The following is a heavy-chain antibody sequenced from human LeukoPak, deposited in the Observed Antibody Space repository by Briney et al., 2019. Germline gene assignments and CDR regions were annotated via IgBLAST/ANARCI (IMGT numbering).Heavy chain of an antibody. D-gene: IGHD2-15*01. Sequence: GGSLRLSCAASGFTFSSYSMNWVRQAPGKGLEWVSYIKSGGWSIYYADSVKGRFTISRDDAKNSLYLQMNGLRPEDTAIYYCARGGRCSGAHCHATLYDYWGQGTVVTVSS. J-gene: IGHJ4*02. CDR3: ARGGRCSGAHCHATLYDY. V-gene: IGHV3-48*04. CDR2: IKSGGWSI. CDR1: GFTFSSYS.